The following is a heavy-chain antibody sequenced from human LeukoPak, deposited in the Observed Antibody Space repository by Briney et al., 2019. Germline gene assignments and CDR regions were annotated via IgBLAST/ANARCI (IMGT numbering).Heavy chain of an antibody. V-gene: IGHV3-23*01. CDR2: IRGSGGST. Sequence: SGGSLRLFCAASGFTFSSYAMSWVRQAPGKGLEWVSAIRGSGGSTNYADSVKGRFTISRDNSKNTLYLQMNSLRAEDTAVYYCAKDQSGYDLGYFDYWAQGTLVTVS. D-gene: IGHD5-12*01. J-gene: IGHJ4*02. CDR1: GFTFSSYA. CDR3: AKDQSGYDLGYFDY.